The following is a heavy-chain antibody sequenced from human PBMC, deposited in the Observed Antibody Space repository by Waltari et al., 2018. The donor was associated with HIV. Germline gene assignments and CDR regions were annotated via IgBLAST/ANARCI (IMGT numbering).Heavy chain of an antibody. V-gene: IGHV3-30*02. CDR2: LQCDENT. Sequence: QVLLVESGGGVVQPGGSLRPSWVASGFSFTYYGMHWVRQTPDKGLEWVAFLQCDENTYYADSVEGRFTISRDISKSTLYLQMTSLRPEDTAIYYCAKDNPVFHYWGQGTLVTVSS. CDR3: AKDNPVFHY. J-gene: IGHJ4*02. CDR1: GFSFTYYG.